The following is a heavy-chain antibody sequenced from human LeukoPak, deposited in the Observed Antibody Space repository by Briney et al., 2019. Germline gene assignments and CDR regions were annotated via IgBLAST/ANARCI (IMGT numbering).Heavy chain of an antibody. CDR2: IKQDGSEK. Sequence: GGSLRLSCAAPGFTFSTYGLAWVRQAPAEGLEGVANIKQDGSEKYYVDSVKGRFTISRDNAKNSLYLQMNSLRAEDTAVYYCARGGGDIVVVPPRFDPWGQGTLVTVSS. V-gene: IGHV3-7*01. J-gene: IGHJ5*02. CDR1: GFTFSTYG. CDR3: ARGGGDIVVVPPRFDP. D-gene: IGHD2-2*01.